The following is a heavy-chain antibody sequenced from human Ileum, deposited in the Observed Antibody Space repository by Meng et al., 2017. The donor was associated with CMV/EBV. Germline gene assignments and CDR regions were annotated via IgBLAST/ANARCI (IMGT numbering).Heavy chain of an antibody. CDR1: GFTFRSHV. CDR3: AKGWSGGADYYFDY. Sequence: ASGFTFRSHVMCWVRQPPGKGLEWFSVIYSGGGTHYADSVKGRFIISRENSKNTLYLQMNSLRADDTAVYYCAKGWSGGADYYFDYWGQGTLVTVSS. J-gene: IGHJ4*02. CDR2: IYSGGGT. V-gene: IGHV3-23*03. D-gene: IGHD2-15*01.